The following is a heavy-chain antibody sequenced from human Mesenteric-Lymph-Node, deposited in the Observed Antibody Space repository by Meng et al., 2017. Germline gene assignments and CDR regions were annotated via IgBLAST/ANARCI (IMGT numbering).Heavy chain of an antibody. CDR3: ARGQRSYSGSYPEWFDP. CDR1: GGSVSSGDYY. J-gene: IGHJ5*02. CDR2: IYYSGGT. V-gene: IGHV4-30-4*01. Sequence: LPEPHPEMWNPSPPLSPACTASGGSVSSGDYYWRWVRQPPGKGLEWIGCIYYSGGTYYNPSLKGRVTISVDTSKNQFSLNLSSVTAADTAVYYCARGQRSYSGSYPEWFDPWGQGTLVTVSS. D-gene: IGHD1-26*01.